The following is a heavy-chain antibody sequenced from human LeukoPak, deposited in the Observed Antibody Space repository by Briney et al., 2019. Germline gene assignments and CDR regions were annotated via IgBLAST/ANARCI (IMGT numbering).Heavy chain of an antibody. J-gene: IGHJ3*02. CDR1: GFTFSSYE. Sequence: GGSLRLSCAASGFTFSSYEMNWVRQAPGKGLEWVSYISSSGSTIYYADSVKGRFTISRDNAKNSLYLLMNSLGAEDTAVYYCARDLDYCGSGSYAFDIWGQGTMVTVSS. CDR3: ARDLDYCGSGSYAFDI. CDR2: ISSSGSTI. D-gene: IGHD3-10*01. V-gene: IGHV3-48*03.